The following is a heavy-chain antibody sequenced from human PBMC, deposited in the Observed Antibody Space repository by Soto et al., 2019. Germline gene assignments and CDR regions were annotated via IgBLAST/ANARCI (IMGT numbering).Heavy chain of an antibody. Sequence: ASVKVSCKASGYTFTGYYMHWVRQAPGQGLEWMGWINPNSGGTSYAQKFQGWVTMTRDTSISTAYMELSRLRSDDTAVYYCARGRDYYDSSNDFDYWGQGTLVTVSS. V-gene: IGHV1-2*04. CDR3: ARGRDYYDSSNDFDY. CDR2: INPNSGGT. D-gene: IGHD3-22*01. CDR1: GYTFTGYY. J-gene: IGHJ4*02.